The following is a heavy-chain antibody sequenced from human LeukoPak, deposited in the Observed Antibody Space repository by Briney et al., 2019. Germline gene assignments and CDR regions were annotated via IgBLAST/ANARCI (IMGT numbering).Heavy chain of an antibody. Sequence: PGGSLRLSCAASGFTFSNYNMNWVRQAPGKGLEWVSAISGSGGSTYYADSVKGRFTIPRDNSKNTLYLQMNSLRAEDTAIYYCLRVATTGYWYFDLWGRSTLVTVSS. CDR1: GFTFSNYN. J-gene: IGHJ2*01. CDR3: LRVATTGYWYFDL. CDR2: ISGSGGST. V-gene: IGHV3-23*01. D-gene: IGHD2-15*01.